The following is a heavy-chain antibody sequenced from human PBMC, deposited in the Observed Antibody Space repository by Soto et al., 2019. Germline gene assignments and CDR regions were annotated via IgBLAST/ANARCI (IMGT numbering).Heavy chain of an antibody. D-gene: IGHD4-17*01. Sequence: QITLKESGPTLVKPTQTLTLTCTFSGFSLSTTGVAVGWIRQPPGKALEWLALIYWDDDKRYSPSLKTRLTITKDTSKNQVVLTMANMDPVDTATYYCAHTLHETTETTSAFDIWGRGTMVTVSS. CDR3: AHTLHETTETTSAFDI. V-gene: IGHV2-5*02. CDR2: IYWDDDK. CDR1: GFSLSTTGVA. J-gene: IGHJ3*02.